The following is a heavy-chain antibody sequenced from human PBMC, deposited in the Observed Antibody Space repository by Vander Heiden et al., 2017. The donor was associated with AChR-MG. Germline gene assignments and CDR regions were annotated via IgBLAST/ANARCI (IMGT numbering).Heavy chain of an antibody. CDR3: AGVAPKYDYGDYVGWYFDL. V-gene: IGHV1-69*01. Sequence: QVQLVQSGAEVKKPGSSVKVSCKASGGPFRSYAISWVRQAPGQGLEWMGGIIPIFGTANYAQKFQGRVTITADESTSTAYMELSSLRSEDTAVYYCAGVAPKYDYGDYVGWYFDLWGRGTLVTVSS. J-gene: IGHJ2*01. CDR1: GGPFRSYA. CDR2: IIPIFGTA. D-gene: IGHD4-17*01.